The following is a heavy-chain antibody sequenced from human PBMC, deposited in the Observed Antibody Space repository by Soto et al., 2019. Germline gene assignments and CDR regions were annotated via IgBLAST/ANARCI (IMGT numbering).Heavy chain of an antibody. V-gene: IGHV3-33*01. Sequence: GGSLRLSCAASGFTFSTYGMHWVRQAPSKGLEWVAVIWYDGSNKYYADSVEGRFTISRDNAKNSLYLQMNSLRAEDTAVYYCARDSYDSSGYPDYWGQGTLVTVSS. CDR1: GFTFSTYG. D-gene: IGHD3-22*01. CDR2: IWYDGSNK. CDR3: ARDSYDSSGYPDY. J-gene: IGHJ4*02.